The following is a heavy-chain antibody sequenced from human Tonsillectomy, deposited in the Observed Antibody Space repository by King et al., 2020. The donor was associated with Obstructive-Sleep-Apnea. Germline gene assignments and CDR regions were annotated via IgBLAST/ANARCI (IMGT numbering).Heavy chain of an antibody. J-gene: IGHJ4*02. CDR1: GFTFSSYA. V-gene: IGHV3-30*04. D-gene: IGHD3-22*01. CDR3: ARAGLSSGYYFDY. CDR2: ISYYGSNK. Sequence: VQLVESGGGVVQPGRSLRLSWSASGFTFSSYAMHWVRQAPGKGLEWVGVISYYGSNKYYAYSVKGRLTISRDNSKNTLYLQMNSLRAEDTAVYYCARAGLSSGYYFDYWGQGTLVTVSS.